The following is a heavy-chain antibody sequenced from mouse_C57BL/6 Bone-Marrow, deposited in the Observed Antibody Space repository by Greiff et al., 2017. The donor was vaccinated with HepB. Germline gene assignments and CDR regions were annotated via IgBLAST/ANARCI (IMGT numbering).Heavy chain of an antibody. Sequence: VQLQQPGAELVRPGTSVKLSCKASGYTFTSYWMHWVKQRPGQGLEWIGVIDPSDSYTNYNQKFKGKATLTVDTSSSTAYMQLSSLTSEDSAVYYCAREDYYGSSYGAYWGQGTLVTVSA. J-gene: IGHJ3*01. CDR3: AREDYYGSSYGAY. V-gene: IGHV1-59*01. D-gene: IGHD1-1*01. CDR2: IDPSDSYT. CDR1: GYTFTSYW.